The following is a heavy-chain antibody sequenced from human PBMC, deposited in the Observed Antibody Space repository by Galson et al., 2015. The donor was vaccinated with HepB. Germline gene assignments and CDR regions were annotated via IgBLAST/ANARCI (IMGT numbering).Heavy chain of an antibody. CDR1: GCTFSRHT. V-gene: IGHV1-69*06. Sequence: SVKVSCKASGCTFSRHTISWVRQAPGQGLEWMGGITPIFGSGNYAQRFQGRVTITADKSKSTAYMELSSLRSEDTAVYYCARQYDTSGYYAYWGQGTLVTVSS. D-gene: IGHD3-22*01. CDR2: ITPIFGSG. J-gene: IGHJ4*02. CDR3: ARQYDTSGYYAY.